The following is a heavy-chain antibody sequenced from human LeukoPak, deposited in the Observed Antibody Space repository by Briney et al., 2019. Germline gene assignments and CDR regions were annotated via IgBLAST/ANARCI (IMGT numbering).Heavy chain of an antibody. D-gene: IGHD1-26*01. Sequence: PGGSLRLSCAASGFTFSSYAMHWVRQAPGKGLEWVAVISYDGSNKYYADSVKGRFTISRDNSKNTLYLQMNSLRAEDTAVYYCARATGSPDYWGQGTQVTVSS. CDR1: GFTFSSYA. J-gene: IGHJ4*02. CDR3: ARATGSPDY. CDR2: ISYDGSNK. V-gene: IGHV3-30*04.